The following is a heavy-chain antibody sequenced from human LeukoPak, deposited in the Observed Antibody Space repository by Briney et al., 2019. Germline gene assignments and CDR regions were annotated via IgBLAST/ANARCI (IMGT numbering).Heavy chain of an antibody. J-gene: IGHJ1*01. CDR2: INHSGST. CDR3: ARALGGSYRGGFQH. V-gene: IGHV4-34*01. D-gene: IGHD1-26*01. CDR1: GGSFSGYY. Sequence: SETLSLTCAVYGGSFSGYYWSWIRQPPGKGLEWIGEINHSGSTNYNPSLKSRVTISVDTSKNQFSLKLSSVTAADTAVYYCARALGGSYRGGFQHWGQGTLVTVSS.